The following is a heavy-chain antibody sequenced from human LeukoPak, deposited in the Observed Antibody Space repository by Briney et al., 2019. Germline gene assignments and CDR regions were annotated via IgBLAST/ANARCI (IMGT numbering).Heavy chain of an antibody. Sequence: GGSLRLSCAASGFTFSSYEMNWVRQAPAKGLEWVSYISSSSGNKYYADSVKGRFTISRDNAKNSLYLQMNSLRAEDTAVYYCARESCSSTSCSYFDSWGQGTLVTVSS. D-gene: IGHD2-2*01. V-gene: IGHV3-48*03. CDR2: ISSSSGNK. J-gene: IGHJ4*02. CDR1: GFTFSSYE. CDR3: ARESCSSTSCSYFDS.